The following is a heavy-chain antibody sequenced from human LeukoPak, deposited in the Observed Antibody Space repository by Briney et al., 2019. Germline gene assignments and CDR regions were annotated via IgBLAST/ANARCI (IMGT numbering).Heavy chain of an antibody. J-gene: IGHJ4*02. D-gene: IGHD5-12*01. CDR3: ARDLGQWSGYHSPNFDY. V-gene: IGHV3-21*01. CDR2: ISTSSSYL. CDR1: GFTFSSYS. Sequence: PGGSLRLSCAASGFTFSSYSMNWVRQAPGKGLEWVSSISTSSSYLYYADSVKGRSTISRDDAKNSLYLQMNSLRAEDTAVYYCARDLGQWSGYHSPNFDYWGQGTLVTVSS.